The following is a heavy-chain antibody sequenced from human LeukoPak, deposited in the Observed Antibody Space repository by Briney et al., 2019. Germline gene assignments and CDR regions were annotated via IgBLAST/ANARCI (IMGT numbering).Heavy chain of an antibody. Sequence: GGSLRLSCAASGFPFSSYAMHWVRQAPGKGLEWVAVISYDGSNKYYADSVKGRFTISRDNSKNTLYLQMNSLRAEDTAVYYCARSGSYDAFDIWGQGTMVTVSS. D-gene: IGHD1-26*01. J-gene: IGHJ3*02. CDR2: ISYDGSNK. CDR3: ARSGSYDAFDI. CDR1: GFPFSSYA. V-gene: IGHV3-30-3*01.